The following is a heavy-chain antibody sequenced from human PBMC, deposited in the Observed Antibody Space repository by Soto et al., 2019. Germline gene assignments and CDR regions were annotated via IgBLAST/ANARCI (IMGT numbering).Heavy chain of an antibody. CDR2: ISSSSSYI. CDR3: ARDKNIEYSSSDAFDI. J-gene: IGHJ3*02. V-gene: IGHV3-21*01. CDR1: GFTFSSYS. Sequence: PGGSLRLSCVASGFTFSSYSMNWVRQAPGKGLEWVSSISSSSSYIYYADSVKGRFTISRDNAKNSLYLQMNSLRAEDTAVYYCARDKNIEYSSSDAFDIWGQGTMVTVSS. D-gene: IGHD6-6*01.